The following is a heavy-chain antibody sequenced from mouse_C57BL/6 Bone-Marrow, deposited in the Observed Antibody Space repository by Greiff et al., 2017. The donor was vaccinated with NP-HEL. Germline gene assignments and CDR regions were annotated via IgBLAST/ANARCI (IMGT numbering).Heavy chain of an antibody. CDR1: GFTFSSYT. CDR3: ASDYYGSSSWFAY. D-gene: IGHD1-1*01. Sequence: EVKVVESGGGLVKPGGSLKLSCAASGFTFSSYTMSWVRQTPEKRLEWVATISGGGGNTYYPDSVKGRFTISRDNAKNTLYLQMSSLRSEDTALYYCASDYYGSSSWFAYWGQGTLVTVSA. J-gene: IGHJ3*01. V-gene: IGHV5-9*01. CDR2: ISGGGGNT.